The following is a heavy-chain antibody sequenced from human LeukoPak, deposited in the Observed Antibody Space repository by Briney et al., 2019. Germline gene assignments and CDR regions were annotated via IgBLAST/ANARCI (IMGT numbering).Heavy chain of an antibody. CDR1: GFTFSSYA. J-gene: IGHJ5*02. CDR3: ARGGVNYKIAGP. Sequence: GGSLRLSCAASGFTFSSYAMSWVRQAPGKGLEWVSAISGSGGSTYYADSVKGRFTISRDNSKNTLYLQMNSLRAEDTAVYYCARGGVNYKIAGPWGQGALVTVSS. CDR2: ISGSGGST. V-gene: IGHV3-23*01. D-gene: IGHD3-10*01.